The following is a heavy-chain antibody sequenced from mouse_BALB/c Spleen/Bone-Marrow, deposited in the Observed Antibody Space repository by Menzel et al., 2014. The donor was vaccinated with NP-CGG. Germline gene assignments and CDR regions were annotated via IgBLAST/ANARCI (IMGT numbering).Heavy chain of an antibody. D-gene: IGHD2-3*01. J-gene: IGHJ3*01. V-gene: IGHV4-1*02. Sequence: VQLKQSGGGLVQPGGSLKLSCAASGFDFSRYWMGWVRQAPGKGLGWIGEINPDSTTINYTPSLKYKFIISRDNAKNPLFLQMSNVRSEDTALYYCARLGYYGGFAYWGQGTLVTVSA. CDR3: ARLGYYGGFAY. CDR2: INPDSTTI. CDR1: GFDFSRYW.